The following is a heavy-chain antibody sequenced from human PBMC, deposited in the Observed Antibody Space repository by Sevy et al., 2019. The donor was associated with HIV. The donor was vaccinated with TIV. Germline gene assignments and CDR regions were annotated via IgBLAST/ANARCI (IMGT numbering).Heavy chain of an antibody. J-gene: IGHJ3*02. V-gene: IGHV3-7*01. Sequence: GGSLRLSCAASGFTFSSYWMSWVRRAPGKGLEWVANRKQDGSEKYYVDSVKGRFTISRDNAKNSLYLQMNSLRAEDTAVYYCASSEYSSGFLDAFDIWGQGTMVTVSS. D-gene: IGHD6-19*01. CDR1: GFTFSSYW. CDR3: ASSEYSSGFLDAFDI. CDR2: RKQDGSEK.